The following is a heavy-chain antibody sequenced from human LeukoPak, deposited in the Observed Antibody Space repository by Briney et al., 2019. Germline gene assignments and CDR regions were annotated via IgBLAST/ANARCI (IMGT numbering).Heavy chain of an antibody. J-gene: IGHJ4*02. D-gene: IGHD3-3*01. CDR2: IIPIFGTA. V-gene: IGHV1-69*13. CDR1: GGTFSSYA. Sequence: SVKVSCKASGGTFSSYAISWVRQAPGQGLEWMGGIIPIFGTANYAQKVQGRVTITADESTSTAYMKLSSLRSEDTAVYYCANFDFWSGYRFDYWGQGTLVTVSS. CDR3: ANFDFWSGYRFDY.